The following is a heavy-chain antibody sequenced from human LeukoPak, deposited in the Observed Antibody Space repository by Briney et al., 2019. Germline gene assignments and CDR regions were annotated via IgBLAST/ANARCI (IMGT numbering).Heavy chain of an antibody. D-gene: IGHD5-18*01. CDR1: GYTFTGYY. J-gene: IGHJ4*02. CDR3: ARVTTRGYSYGLDY. Sequence: ASVKVSCTASGYTFTGYYMHWVRQAPGQGLEWMGWINPNSGGTNYAQKFQGRVTMTRDTSISTAYMELSWLRSDDTAVYYCARVTTRGYSYGLDYWGQGTLVTVSS. CDR2: INPNSGGT. V-gene: IGHV1-2*02.